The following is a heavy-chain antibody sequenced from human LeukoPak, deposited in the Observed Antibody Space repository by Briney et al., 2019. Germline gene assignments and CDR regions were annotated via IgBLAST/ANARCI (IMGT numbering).Heavy chain of an antibody. J-gene: IGHJ4*02. D-gene: IGHD2-2*01. CDR1: GGSISSGSYY. V-gene: IGHV4-61*02. Sequence: PSQTLSLTCTVSGGSISSGSYYWSWIRQPAGKGLEWIGRIYTSGSTNYNPSLKSRVTISVDTSKNQFSLKLSSVTAADPAVYYCARAGCSSTSCYKGFDYWGQGTLVTVSS. CDR2: IYTSGST. CDR3: ARAGCSSTSCYKGFDY.